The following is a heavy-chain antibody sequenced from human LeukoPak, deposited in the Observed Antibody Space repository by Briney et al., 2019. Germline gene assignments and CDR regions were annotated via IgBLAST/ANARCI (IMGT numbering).Heavy chain of an antibody. CDR2: IIPIFGTA. V-gene: IGHV1-69*13. Sequence: ASVKVSCKASGGTFSSYAISWVRQAPGQGLEWMGGIIPIFGTANYAQKFQGRVTITADESTSTAYMELSSLRSEDTAVYYCARDLDDSSGYYSNYYYYGMDVWGQGTTVTVSS. D-gene: IGHD3-22*01. J-gene: IGHJ6*02. CDR1: GGTFSSYA. CDR3: ARDLDDSSGYYSNYYYYGMDV.